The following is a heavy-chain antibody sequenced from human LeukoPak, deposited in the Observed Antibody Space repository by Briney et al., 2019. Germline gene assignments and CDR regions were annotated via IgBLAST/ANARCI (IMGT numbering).Heavy chain of an antibody. CDR2: IKQDGSEK. J-gene: IGHJ4*02. CDR1: GFTFSSYW. CDR3: ARTIGYGSGNDQAGG. V-gene: IGHV3-7*01. D-gene: IGHD3-10*01. Sequence: GGSLRLSCAASGFTFSSYWMSWVRQAPGKGLEWVANIKQDGSEKYYVESVRGRFTISRDNAKNSLSLQMNSLRAEDTAVYYCARTIGYGSGNDQAGGWGQGTLVTVSS.